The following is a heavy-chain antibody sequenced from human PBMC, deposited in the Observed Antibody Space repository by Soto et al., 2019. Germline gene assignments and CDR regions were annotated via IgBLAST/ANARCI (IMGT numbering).Heavy chain of an antibody. V-gene: IGHV1-18*01. CDR3: VVWGSNDAFDI. D-gene: IGHD1-26*01. Sequence: QVQLVQSGAEVKKPGASVKVSCKASGYTFTSYGISWVRQAPGQGLEWMGWISAYNGNTNYAQKLQGXXTXTXATSTSTAYMELRSLRSDDTAVYYCVVWGSNDAFDIWGQGTMVTVSS. CDR1: GYTFTSYG. J-gene: IGHJ3*02. CDR2: ISAYNGNT.